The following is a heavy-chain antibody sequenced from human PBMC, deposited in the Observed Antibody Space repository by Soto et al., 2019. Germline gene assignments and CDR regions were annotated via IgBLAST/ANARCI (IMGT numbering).Heavy chain of an antibody. CDR2: IASKTYDETT. V-gene: IGHV3-49*03. Sequence: GGSLRLCCTTSGFPFGEYTMSWFRQAPGKGLEWVGFIASKTYDETTEYAASVKGRFTISREDSKSIAYLQMNSLKTEDTAVNYCCSRDFWSGFYDYWGQGTLVTVSS. CDR1: GFPFGEYT. D-gene: IGHD3-3*01. J-gene: IGHJ4*02. CDR3: CSRDFWSGFYDY.